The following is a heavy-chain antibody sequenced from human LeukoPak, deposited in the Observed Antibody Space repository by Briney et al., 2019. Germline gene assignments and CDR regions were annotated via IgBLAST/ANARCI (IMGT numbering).Heavy chain of an antibody. D-gene: IGHD2-15*01. Sequence: WGTLRLPFAAPGIPLSSYGMSWVPPAPGKGLEWVSSNNSNGDTTFYPDRVKGRFNIYRDNSKNTLYLQMNSMRDEDTAIYYCAKNGDRGAYCTGGTSYPYFYYYMDVWGKGTTVTVSS. J-gene: IGHJ6*03. V-gene: IGHV3-23*01. CDR2: NNSNGDTT. CDR3: AKNGDRGAYCTGGTSYPYFYYYMDV. CDR1: GIPLSSYG.